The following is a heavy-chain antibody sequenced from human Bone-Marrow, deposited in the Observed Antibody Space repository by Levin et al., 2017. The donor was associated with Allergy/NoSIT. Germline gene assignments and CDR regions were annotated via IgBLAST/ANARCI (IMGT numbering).Heavy chain of an antibody. V-gene: IGHV1-58*01. J-gene: IGHJ6*02. CDR2: IVVGSGNT. D-gene: IGHD3-22*01. CDR1: GFTFTSSA. CDR3: AARPSCITMIVVVITIVCYYYGMDV. Sequence: SVKVSCKASGFTFTSSAVQGRRQARGQRLEWIGWIVVGSGNTNYPQKFQERVTITRDMSTSTAYMELSSLRSEDTAVYYCAARPSCITMIVVVITIVCYYYGMDVWGQGTTVTVSS.